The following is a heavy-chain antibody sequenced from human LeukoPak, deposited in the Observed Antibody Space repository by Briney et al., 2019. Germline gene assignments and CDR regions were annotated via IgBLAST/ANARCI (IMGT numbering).Heavy chain of an antibody. CDR3: AKDGLSYDTSTHIYHVDH. J-gene: IGHJ1*01. V-gene: IGHV3-23*01. D-gene: IGHD3-22*01. CDR1: GFFFSDYA. CDR2: ISSGGHDAT. Sequence: PGGSLRPSCASSGFFFSDYAMVWVRPAPRKGVELGSGISSGGHDATFYADSVKGRFTVSRDNSKNTLYLQMNFLRVEDTALYYCAKDGLSYDTSTHIYHVDHWGQGTLVTVSS.